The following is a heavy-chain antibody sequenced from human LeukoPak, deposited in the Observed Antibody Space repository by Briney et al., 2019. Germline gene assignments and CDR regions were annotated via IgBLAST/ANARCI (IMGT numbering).Heavy chain of an antibody. J-gene: IGHJ6*04. CDR2: ISGSGGST. Sequence: GGSLRLSCAASGFTFSSYAMSWVRQAPGKGLEWVSAISGSGGSTYYADSVKGRFTISRDNSKNTLYLQMNSLRAEDTAVYYCAKDQGNYDFWAMDVWGKGTTVTVSS. CDR3: AKDQGNYDFWAMDV. D-gene: IGHD3-3*01. CDR1: GFTFSSYA. V-gene: IGHV3-23*01.